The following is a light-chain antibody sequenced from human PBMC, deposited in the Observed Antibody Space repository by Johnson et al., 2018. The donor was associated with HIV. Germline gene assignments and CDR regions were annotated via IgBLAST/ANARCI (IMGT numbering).Light chain of an antibody. CDR1: SSNIGNNY. V-gene: IGLV1-51*01. Sequence: HSVLTQPHSVSAAPGQKVTISCSGSSSNIGNNYVSWYQQLPGTAPKLLIYDNNKRPSGIPDRFSGSKSGTSATLGITGLQTGDEADYYCGTWDSSLSAGVFGTGTKVTVL. J-gene: IGLJ1*01. CDR3: GTWDSSLSAGV. CDR2: DNN.